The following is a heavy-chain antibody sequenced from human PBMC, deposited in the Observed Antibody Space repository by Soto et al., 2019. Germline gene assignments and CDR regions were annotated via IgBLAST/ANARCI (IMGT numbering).Heavy chain of an antibody. V-gene: IGHV1-2*04. Sequence: ASVKFSCKASGYSFTDYHIHWVRQAPGQGLEWLGRINPKSGGTSTAQKFQGWVTMTTDTSISTASMELTRLTSDDTAIYYCARGDSTDCSNGVCSFFYNHDMDVWGQGTTVTVSS. CDR3: ARGDSTDCSNGVCSFFYNHDMDV. CDR1: GYSFTDYH. CDR2: INPKSGGT. J-gene: IGHJ6*02. D-gene: IGHD2-8*01.